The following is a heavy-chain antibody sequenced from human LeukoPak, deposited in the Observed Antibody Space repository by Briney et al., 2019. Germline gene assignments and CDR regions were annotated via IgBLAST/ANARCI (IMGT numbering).Heavy chain of an antibody. D-gene: IGHD6-19*01. J-gene: IGHJ4*02. CDR3: ATGLGAVAGNYDY. Sequence: GASVKVSCNASGYSFTSHGISWVRQAPGQGLEWMGWINTNTGNPTYAQGFTGRFVFSLDTSVSTAYLQISSLKAEDTAVYYCATGLGAVAGNYDYWGQGTLVTVSS. CDR1: GYSFTSHG. CDR2: INTNTGNP. V-gene: IGHV7-4-1*02.